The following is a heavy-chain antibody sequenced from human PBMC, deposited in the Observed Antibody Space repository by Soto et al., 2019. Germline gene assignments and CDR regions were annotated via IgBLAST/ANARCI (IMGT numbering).Heavy chain of an antibody. CDR1: GFTFSSYG. CDR3: ARGIYGVVVTTDY. D-gene: IGHD3-22*01. V-gene: IGHV3-33*01. J-gene: IGHJ4*02. Sequence: QVQLVESGGGVVQPGRSLRLSCAASGFTFSSYGMHWVRQAPGKGLEWVAVIWYDGSNKYYADSVKGRFTISRDNSKKTLYLQMNSLRAEDTAVYYCARGIYGVVVTTDYWGQGTLVTVSS. CDR2: IWYDGSNK.